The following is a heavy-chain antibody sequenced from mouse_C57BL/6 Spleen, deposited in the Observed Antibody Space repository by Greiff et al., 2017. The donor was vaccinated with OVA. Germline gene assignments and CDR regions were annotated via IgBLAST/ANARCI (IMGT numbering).Heavy chain of an antibody. V-gene: IGHV1-80*01. CDR1: GYAFSSYW. CDR2: IYPGDGDT. CDR3: ARRGIYDGYYDAMDY. Sequence: LQESGAELVKPGASVKISCKASGYAFSSYWMNWVKQRPGKGLEWIGQIYPGDGDTNYNGKFKGKATLTADKSSSTAYMQLSSLTSEDSAVYFCARRGIYDGYYDAMDYWGQGTSVTVSS. J-gene: IGHJ4*01. D-gene: IGHD2-3*01.